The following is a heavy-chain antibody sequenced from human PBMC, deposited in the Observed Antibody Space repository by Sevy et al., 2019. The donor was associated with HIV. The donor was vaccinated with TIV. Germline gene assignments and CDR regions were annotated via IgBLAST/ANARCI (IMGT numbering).Heavy chain of an antibody. CDR3: AKDNYYGSGSYYNY. CDR1: GFTFSSYG. D-gene: IGHD3-10*01. Sequence: GGSLRLSCAASGFTFSSYGMHWVRQAPGKGLEWVAVVSYDGSKKYYADSVKGRFTISRDNSKNTLYLQMDSLRVEDTAVYYCAKDNYYGSGSYYNYWGQGTVVTVSS. CDR2: VSYDGSKK. V-gene: IGHV3-30*18. J-gene: IGHJ4*02.